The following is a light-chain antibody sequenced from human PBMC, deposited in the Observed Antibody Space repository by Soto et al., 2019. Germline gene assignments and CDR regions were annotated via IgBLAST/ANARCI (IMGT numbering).Light chain of an antibody. CDR2: DAS. Sequence: DIQMTQSPSTLSASVGDTVTVTCRASQSVSGWLAWYQQKPGEAPKLLIYDASNRATGIPARFSGSGSGTDFTLTISSLEPEDFAVYYCQQRSNWPRTFGQGTKV. V-gene: IGKV1-5*01. CDR1: QSVSGW. CDR3: QQRSNWPRT. J-gene: IGKJ1*01.